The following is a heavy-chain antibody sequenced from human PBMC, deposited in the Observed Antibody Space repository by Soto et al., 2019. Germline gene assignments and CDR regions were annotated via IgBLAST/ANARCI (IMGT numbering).Heavy chain of an antibody. V-gene: IGHV1-3*01. CDR2: INAGNGNT. Sequence: ASVKVSCQASGYTFTSYAMRWVRQAPGQRLEWMGWINAGNGNTKYSQKLQGRVTITRDTSASTAYMELSSLRSEDTAVYYCARDGGSGWFWGQGTLVTVSS. CDR1: GYTFTSYA. CDR3: ARDGGSGWF. J-gene: IGHJ4*02. D-gene: IGHD6-19*01.